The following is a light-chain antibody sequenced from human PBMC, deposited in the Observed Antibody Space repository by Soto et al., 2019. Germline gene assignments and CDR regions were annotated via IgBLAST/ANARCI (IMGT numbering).Light chain of an antibody. CDR2: EVS. J-gene: IGLJ2*01. CDR3: SSYAGSIYVV. V-gene: IGLV2-8*01. Sequence: QSALTQPPSASGSPGQSVTLSCTGTSSDVGGYNYVSWYQQHPGKAPKLMIYEVSKRPSGVPDRFSGSKSGNTASLTVSGLQAEDEADYYCSSYAGSIYVVFGGGTKVTVL. CDR1: SSDVGGYNY.